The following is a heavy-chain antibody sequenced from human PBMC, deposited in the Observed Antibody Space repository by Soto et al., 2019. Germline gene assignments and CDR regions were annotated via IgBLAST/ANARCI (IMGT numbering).Heavy chain of an antibody. CDR3: ARQGSNGAYYYYGMDV. CDR1: GGYISGGYYS. D-gene: IGHD3-16*01. Sequence: TSETLSLTCAVSGGYISGGYYSWSWIRQPPGKGLEWIGFIYNSGSTYYNSSLKSRVTISADKSNSTAYLQWSSLKASDTAMYYCARQGSNGAYYYYGMDVWGQGTTVTVSS. CDR2: IYNSGST. V-gene: IGHV4-30-2*01. J-gene: IGHJ6*02.